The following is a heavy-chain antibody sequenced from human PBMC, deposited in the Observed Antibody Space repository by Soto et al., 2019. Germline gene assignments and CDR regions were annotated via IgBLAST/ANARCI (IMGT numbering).Heavy chain of an antibody. CDR2: INAGGGNT. CDR3: AKGSSVYYYDY. CDR1: GFTFSNYA. D-gene: IGHD3-22*01. Sequence: GGSLRLSCAASGFTFSNYAMTWVRQTPEKGLEWVSSINAGGGNTYYADSVKGRFTISRDNSKNTLSLQMNSLRAEDTAMYYCAKGSSVYYYDYRGQGTLVTGSS. J-gene: IGHJ4*01. V-gene: IGHV3-23*01.